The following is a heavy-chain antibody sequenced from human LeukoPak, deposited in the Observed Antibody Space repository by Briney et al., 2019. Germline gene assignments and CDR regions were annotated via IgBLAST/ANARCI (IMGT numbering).Heavy chain of an antibody. CDR3: ARKTRGSPLLGY. CDR1: GGSFSGYY. J-gene: IGHJ4*02. D-gene: IGHD2-15*01. V-gene: IGHV4-34*01. CDR2: INHSGST. Sequence: SETLSLTCAVYGGSFSGYYWSWIRQPPGKGLEWIGEINHSGSTNYNPSLKSRVTISVDTSKNQFSLKLSSVTAADTAVYYCARKTRGSPLLGYWGQGTLVTVSS.